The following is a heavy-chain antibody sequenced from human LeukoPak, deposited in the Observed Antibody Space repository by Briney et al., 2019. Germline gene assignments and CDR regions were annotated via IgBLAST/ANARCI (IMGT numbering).Heavy chain of an antibody. D-gene: IGHD3-10*01. Sequence: SETLSLTCTVSDDSISDYYRGWIRQPPGKGLEWIGYIHNSGTSTYNLSLKSRVTISADTSKNQFSLKLSSVTAAGTAVYYCARVGGDYGSGRGYFDYWGQGTLVTVSS. J-gene: IGHJ4*02. CDR3: ARVGGDYGSGRGYFDY. V-gene: IGHV4-59*08. CDR1: DDSISDYY. CDR2: IHNSGTS.